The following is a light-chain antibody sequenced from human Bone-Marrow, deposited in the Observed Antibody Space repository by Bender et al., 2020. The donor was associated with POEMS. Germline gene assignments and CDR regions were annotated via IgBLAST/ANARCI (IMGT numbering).Light chain of an antibody. CDR3: RSRTISSTWV. J-gene: IGLJ3*02. CDR2: EVT. CDR1: SSDVGAYTY. V-gene: IGLV2-11*01. Sequence: QSALTQPRSVSGSPGQAVTIPCTVTSSDVGAYTYVSWYQHHPGKAPKLIIYEVTKRPSGVSNCFSGSKSGNADSLTITGLQAEDVADYYCRSRTISSTWVFGGATKLTVL.